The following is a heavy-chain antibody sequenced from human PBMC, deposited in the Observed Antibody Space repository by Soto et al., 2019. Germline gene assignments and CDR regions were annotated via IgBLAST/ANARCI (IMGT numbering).Heavy chain of an antibody. J-gene: IGHJ3*02. CDR1: GYSFTSYW. CDR3: ARQAYCGGDCYPNDAFDI. V-gene: IGHV5-51*01. Sequence: GESLKISCKGSGYSFTSYWTGWVRQMPGKGLEWMGIIYPGDSDTRYSPSFQGQVTISADKSISTAYLQWSSLKASDTAMYYCARQAYCGGDCYPNDAFDIWGQGTMVTVSS. CDR2: IYPGDSDT. D-gene: IGHD2-21*02.